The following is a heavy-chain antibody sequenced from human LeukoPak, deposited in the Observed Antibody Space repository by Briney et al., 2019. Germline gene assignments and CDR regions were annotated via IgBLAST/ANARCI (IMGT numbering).Heavy chain of an antibody. J-gene: IGHJ4*02. CDR3: ARGIIWGSSVTFDY. Sequence: SETLPLTCTVSGGSISSYYWSWIRQPPGKGLEWIGYIYYSGSTNYNPSLKSRVTISVDTSKNQFSLKLSSVTAADTAVYYCARGIIWGSSVTFDYWGQGTLVTVSS. CDR2: IYYSGST. CDR1: GGSISSYY. D-gene: IGHD3-16*01. V-gene: IGHV4-59*01.